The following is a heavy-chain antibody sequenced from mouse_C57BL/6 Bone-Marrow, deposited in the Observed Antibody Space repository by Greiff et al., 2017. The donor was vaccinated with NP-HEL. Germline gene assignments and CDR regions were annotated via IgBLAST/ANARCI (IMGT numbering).Heavy chain of an antibody. D-gene: IGHD1-1*01. Sequence: QVQLQQSGAELVKPGASVKLSCKASGYTFTDYYINWVKQRPGQGLEWIARIYPGSGNTYYNEKFKGKATLTAEKSSSTAYMQLSSLTSEDSAVYFCARQGSSYDFDVWGTGTTVTVAS. CDR2: IYPGSGNT. CDR1: GYTFTDYY. CDR3: ARQGSSYDFDV. V-gene: IGHV1-76*01. J-gene: IGHJ1*03.